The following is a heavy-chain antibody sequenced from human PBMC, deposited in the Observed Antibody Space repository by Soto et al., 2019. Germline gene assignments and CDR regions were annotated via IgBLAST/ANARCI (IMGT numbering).Heavy chain of an antibody. D-gene: IGHD5-12*01. CDR1: GYILNSYG. CDR3: AKWRPTVNDYSPFHY. Sequence: QVHVVQSGAEVKDPGASVKVSCKVSGYILNSYGITWVRQAPGQGLEWMGWISLYNGNTNYAQKFQGRVTLTTDTSTNTAYMEMTNLRSDDTAVYYCAKWRPTVNDYSPFHYWGQGTRVTVSS. J-gene: IGHJ4*02. CDR2: ISLYNGNT. V-gene: IGHV1-18*01.